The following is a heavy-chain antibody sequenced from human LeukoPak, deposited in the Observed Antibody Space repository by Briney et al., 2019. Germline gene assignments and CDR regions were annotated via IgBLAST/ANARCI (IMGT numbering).Heavy chain of an antibody. V-gene: IGHV1-46*01. CDR3: ARDQEGFDY. CDR2: IYRRDGST. J-gene: IGHJ4*02. CDR1: GYTFTSNY. Sequence: GASVKVSCKASGYTFTSNYIHWVRQAPGQGLEWMGMIYRRDGSTSYAQKFQGRVTVTRDTSTSTVHMELSGLRSEDTAVYYCARDQEGFDYWGQGTLVTVSS.